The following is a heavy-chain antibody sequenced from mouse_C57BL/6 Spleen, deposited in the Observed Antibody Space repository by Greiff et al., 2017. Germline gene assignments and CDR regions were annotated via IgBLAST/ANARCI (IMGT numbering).Heavy chain of an antibody. CDR3: ARRYGSSYVYFDY. CDR1: GYTFTSYW. CDR2: IDPSDSYT. J-gene: IGHJ2*01. D-gene: IGHD1-1*01. Sequence: QVQLQQPGAELVMPGASVKLSCKASGYTFTSYWMHWVKQRPGQGLEWIGEIDPSDSYTNYNQKFKGKSTLTVDKSSSTAYMQLSSLTSEDSAVYYCARRYGSSYVYFDYWGQGTTLTVSS. V-gene: IGHV1-69*01.